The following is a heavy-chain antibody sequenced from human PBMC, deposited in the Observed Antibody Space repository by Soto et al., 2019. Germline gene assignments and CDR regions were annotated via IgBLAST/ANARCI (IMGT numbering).Heavy chain of an antibody. Sequence: PGGSLRLSCAASGFTFSTYAMSWVRQAPGKGLEWVSAISGSGDITYSADSARGRFTISRDNFKNTLYLQMNSLRIEDTAVYYCAHPRGYGVFDAYDIWGQGTMVTVSS. CDR1: GFTFSTYA. V-gene: IGHV3-23*01. J-gene: IGHJ3*02. CDR2: ISGSGDIT. D-gene: IGHD4-17*01. CDR3: AHPRGYGVFDAYDI.